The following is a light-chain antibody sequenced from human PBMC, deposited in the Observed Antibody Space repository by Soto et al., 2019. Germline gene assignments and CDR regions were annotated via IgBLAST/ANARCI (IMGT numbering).Light chain of an antibody. CDR2: DVT. CDR3: CSYAGSYNYV. Sequence: QSALTQPRSVSGSPGQSVTISCTVTTSDVGGYNYVSWYQQHPGKAPKLIIFDVTKRPSGVPDRFSGSKSGNTASLTISGLLAEDEADYYCCSYAGSYNYVFGTGTKVTVL. J-gene: IGLJ1*01. V-gene: IGLV2-11*01. CDR1: TSDVGGYNY.